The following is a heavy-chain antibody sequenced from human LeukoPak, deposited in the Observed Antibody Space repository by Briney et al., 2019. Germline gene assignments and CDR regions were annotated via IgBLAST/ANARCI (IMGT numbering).Heavy chain of an antibody. CDR2: MSSGGVSQ. J-gene: IGHJ4*02. V-gene: IGHV3-30-3*01. CDR3: ARDMAPKGFDY. Sequence: PGGSLRLSCVVSGFTFSSLAMHWVRQAPGKGLEWMAVMSSGGVSQQYADSVKGRFTISRDNSRDTLYLQMNSLKIEDTAVYYCARDMAPKGFDYWGQGTLVTVSS. D-gene: IGHD3-10*01. CDR1: GFTFSSLA.